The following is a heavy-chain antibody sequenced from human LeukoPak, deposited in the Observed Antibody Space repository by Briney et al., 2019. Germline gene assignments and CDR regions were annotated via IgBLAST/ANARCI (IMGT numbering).Heavy chain of an antibody. D-gene: IGHD3-16*02. CDR3: AREYYDYVWGSYRLNY. CDR2: IIPIFGTA. V-gene: IGHV1-69*13. J-gene: IGHJ4*02. Sequence: ASVTVSCKASGGTFRSYAISWVRQAPGQGLEWMGGIIPIFGTANYAQKFQGRVTITADESTSTAYMELSSLRSEDTAVYYCAREYYDYVWGSYRLNYWGQGTLVTVSS. CDR1: GGTFRSYA.